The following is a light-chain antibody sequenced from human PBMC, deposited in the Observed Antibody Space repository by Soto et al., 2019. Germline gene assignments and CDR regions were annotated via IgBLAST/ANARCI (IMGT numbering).Light chain of an antibody. CDR3: MLAIQAP. CDR2: LGS. Sequence: EIEVTQSPLSPHHTTREPASISCRSMQSLLHRNGYNYLDWYLQKPGQSPQLLIYLGSNRASGVPDRFSGSGSGTDYTLKISRVEAEDVGVYCCMLAIQAPFGQGTRLEIK. CDR1: QSLLHRNGYNY. J-gene: IGKJ5*01. V-gene: IGKV2-28*01.